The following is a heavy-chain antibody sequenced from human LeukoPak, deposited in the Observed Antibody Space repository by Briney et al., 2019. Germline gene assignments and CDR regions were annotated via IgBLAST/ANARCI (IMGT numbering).Heavy chain of an antibody. D-gene: IGHD3-10*01. J-gene: IGHJ4*02. Sequence: GGSLGLSCAASGFTFSSYEMNWVRQAPGKGLEWVSYISSSGFTIYYADSVKGRFTISRDNAKNSLYLQMNSLRAEDTAVYYCARDSRRGYGSGSYDWGQGTLVTVSS. CDR2: ISSSGFTI. CDR3: ARDSRRGYGSGSYD. CDR1: GFTFSSYE. V-gene: IGHV3-48*03.